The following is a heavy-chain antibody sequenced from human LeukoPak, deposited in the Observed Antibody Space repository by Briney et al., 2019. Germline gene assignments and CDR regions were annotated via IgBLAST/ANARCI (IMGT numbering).Heavy chain of an antibody. CDR3: ARGARWAYYFDY. D-gene: IGHD4-23*01. CDR2: IKQDGREK. Sequence: GGSLRLSCAASGFTFSRYWMSWVRQAPGKGLEWVANIKQDGREKYYVDSVKGRFTISRDNANNSVFLQMNNLRAEDSAIYYCARGARWAYYFDYWGQGSLVTVSS. J-gene: IGHJ4*02. V-gene: IGHV3-7*03. CDR1: GFTFSRYW.